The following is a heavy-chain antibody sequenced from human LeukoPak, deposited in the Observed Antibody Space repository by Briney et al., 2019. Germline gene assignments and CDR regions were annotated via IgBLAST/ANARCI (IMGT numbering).Heavy chain of an antibody. D-gene: IGHD2-15*01. CDR2: ISSSSSYI. Sequence: GGSLRLSCAASGFTFSSYSMNWVRQAPGKGLEWVSSISSSSSYIYYADSVKGRFTISRDNSKNSLYLQMNSLRTEDTALYYCAKDIGCSGGSCYLIYYYGMDVWGQGTTVTVSS. CDR3: AKDIGCSGGSCYLIYYYGMDV. CDR1: GFTFSSYS. J-gene: IGHJ6*02. V-gene: IGHV3-21*04.